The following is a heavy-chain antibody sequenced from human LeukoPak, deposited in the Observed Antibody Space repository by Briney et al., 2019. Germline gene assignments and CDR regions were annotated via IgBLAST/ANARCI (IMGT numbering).Heavy chain of an antibody. J-gene: IGHJ4*02. CDR1: GFYVNTYE. CDR2: INGGASTM. CDR3: VRGRLLRSTKYFDY. D-gene: IGHD2-15*01. Sequence: PGRSLRLSCAASGFYVNTYEMHWVRQAPGKGLEWVSYINGGASTMNYADSVWGRFTISRDDAQNSVHLQMNSLRDEDTAVYYCVRGRLLRSTKYFDYWGQGALVTVSS. V-gene: IGHV3-48*03.